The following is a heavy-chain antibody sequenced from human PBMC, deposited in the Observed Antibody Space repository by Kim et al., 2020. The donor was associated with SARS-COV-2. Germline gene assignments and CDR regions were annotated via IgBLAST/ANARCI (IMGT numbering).Heavy chain of an antibody. CDR1: GFTFSSYG. CDR3: ARERWELLQYYYYGMDV. CDR2: IWYDGSNK. D-gene: IGHD1-26*01. J-gene: IGHJ6*02. V-gene: IGHV3-33*01. Sequence: GGSLRLSCAASGFTFSSYGMHWVRQAPGKGLEWVAVIWYDGSNKYYADSVKGRFTISRDNSKNTLYLQMNSLRAEDTAVYYCARERWELLQYYYYGMDVWGQGTTVTVSS.